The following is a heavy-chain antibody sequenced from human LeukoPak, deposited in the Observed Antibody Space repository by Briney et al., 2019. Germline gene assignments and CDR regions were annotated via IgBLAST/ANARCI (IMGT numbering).Heavy chain of an antibody. V-gene: IGHV3-23*01. CDR2: IGGSGGST. CDR3: AKEGCTSPSCYSIC. CDR1: GFSFSSYA. J-gene: IGHJ4*02. Sequence: GGSLRLSCAPSGFSFSSYAMSWVRQTPGKGLEWVAVIGGSGGSTSYADSVKGRFTISRDDSKNTLYLQMNSLRVEDTAIYYCAKEGCTSPSCYSICWGQGTLVTVSS. D-gene: IGHD2-2*01.